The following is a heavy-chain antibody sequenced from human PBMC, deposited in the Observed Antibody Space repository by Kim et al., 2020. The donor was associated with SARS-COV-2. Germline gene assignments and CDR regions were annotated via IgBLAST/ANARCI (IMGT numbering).Heavy chain of an antibody. V-gene: IGHV5-51*01. D-gene: IGHD5-12*01. Sequence: GESLKISCKGSGYSFTSYWIGWVRQMPGKGLEWMGIIYPGDSYTRYSPSFQGQVTISADKSISTAYLQWSSLKASDTAMYYCARPRRDGYNFNAFDIWGQGTMVTVSS. CDR1: GYSFTSYW. CDR2: IYPGDSYT. J-gene: IGHJ3*02. CDR3: ARPRRDGYNFNAFDI.